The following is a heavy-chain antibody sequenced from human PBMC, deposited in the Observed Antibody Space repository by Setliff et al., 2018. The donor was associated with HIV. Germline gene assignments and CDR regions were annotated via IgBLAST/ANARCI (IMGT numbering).Heavy chain of an antibody. CDR1: AYTFNSFY. V-gene: IGHV1-46*02. Sequence: ASVKVSCKTSAYTFNSFYMHWIRQAPGQGLEWMGLIGPSGSSTTYAQNFQGRVTMSRDTSTNTVYMELSSLRSEDTAVYYCARDHIAARSVDYWGQGTLVTVSS. D-gene: IGHD6-6*01. CDR3: ARDHIAARSVDY. J-gene: IGHJ4*02. CDR2: IGPSGSST.